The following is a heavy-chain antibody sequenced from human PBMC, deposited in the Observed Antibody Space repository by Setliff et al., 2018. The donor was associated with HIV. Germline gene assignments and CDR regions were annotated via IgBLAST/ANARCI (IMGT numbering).Heavy chain of an antibody. CDR1: GGSISSSNYY. CDR2: IYYRGTT. J-gene: IGHJ5*02. D-gene: IGHD6-6*01. Sequence: SETLSLTCTVSGGSISSSNYYWGWIRQSPGKGLEWIGSIYYRGTTYYSQSLKSRLTMSVDTSKNQFSLKLSSVTAADTAVYYCARRSFGIAARPGWFDPWGQGTLVTVSS. V-gene: IGHV4-39*01. CDR3: ARRSFGIAARPGWFDP.